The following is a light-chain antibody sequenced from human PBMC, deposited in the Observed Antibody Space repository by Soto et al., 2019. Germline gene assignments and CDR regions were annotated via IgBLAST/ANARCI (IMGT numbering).Light chain of an antibody. J-gene: IGKJ1*01. CDR1: QSVSSY. CDR2: DAS. Sequence: EIVLTQSPATLSLSPGERVTLSCRASQSVSSYLAWYQQKPGQAPRLLIYDASNRATGIPARFSGSGSGTDFTLTISSLEPEDFAVYYCQQRSNWPRTFGQGTKV. V-gene: IGKV3-11*01. CDR3: QQRSNWPRT.